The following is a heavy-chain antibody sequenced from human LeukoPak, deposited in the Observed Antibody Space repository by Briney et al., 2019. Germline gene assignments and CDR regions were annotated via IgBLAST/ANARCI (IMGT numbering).Heavy chain of an antibody. CDR2: ISAYNGNT. D-gene: IGHD6-13*01. CDR1: GYTFTSYG. CDR3: ATQQLVRFVLRFQH. J-gene: IGHJ1*01. Sequence: ASVKVSCKASGYTFTSYGISWVRQAPGQGLEWMGWISAYNGNTNYAQKFQGRVTMTEDTSTNTAYMELSSLRSEDTAVYYCATQQLVRFVLRFQHWGQGTLVTVSS. V-gene: IGHV1-18*01.